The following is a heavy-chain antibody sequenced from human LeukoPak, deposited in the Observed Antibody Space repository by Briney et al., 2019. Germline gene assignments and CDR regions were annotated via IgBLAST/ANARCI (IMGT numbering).Heavy chain of an antibody. Sequence: SETLSLTCTVSGYSISSGYYWGWIRQPPGKGLEWIGSIYHSGSTYYNPSLKSRVTISVDTSKNQLSMKLSSVTAADTAVYYCARAYDWFDPWGQGTLVTVSS. CDR3: ARAYDWFDP. D-gene: IGHD4-17*01. V-gene: IGHV4-38-2*02. CDR2: IYHSGST. J-gene: IGHJ5*02. CDR1: GYSISSGYY.